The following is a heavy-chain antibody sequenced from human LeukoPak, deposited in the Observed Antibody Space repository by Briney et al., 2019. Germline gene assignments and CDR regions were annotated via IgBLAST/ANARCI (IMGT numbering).Heavy chain of an antibody. CDR1: GYTFTGYY. CDR2: INPNSGGT. D-gene: IGHD1-20*01. CDR3: AREIITGTTFLDY. Sequence: ASVKVSCKASGYTFTGYYMHWVRQAPGQGLEWMGWINPNSGGTNYAQKFQGRVTMTRDTSISTAYMELSRLRSDDTAVYYCAREIITGTTFLDYWGQGTLVTVSS. V-gene: IGHV1-2*02. J-gene: IGHJ4*02.